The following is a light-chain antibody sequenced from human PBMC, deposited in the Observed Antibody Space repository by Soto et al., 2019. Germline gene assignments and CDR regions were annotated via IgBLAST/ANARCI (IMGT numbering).Light chain of an antibody. V-gene: IGLV3-21*04. Sequence: SYELTQPPSVSVAPGKTARITCGGNNIGSKSVHWYQHKPGQAPVLVIYYDSDRPSGIPERFSGSNSGNMATLTISRVEAGDEADYYCQVWDSSSDHPRVFGGGTKVTVL. J-gene: IGLJ2*01. CDR3: QVWDSSSDHPRV. CDR2: YDS. CDR1: NIGSKS.